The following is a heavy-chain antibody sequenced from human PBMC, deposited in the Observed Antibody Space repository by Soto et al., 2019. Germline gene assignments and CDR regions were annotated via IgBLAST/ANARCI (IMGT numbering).Heavy chain of an antibody. CDR1: GFTFSSYW. D-gene: IGHD3-10*01. Sequence: EVQLVESGGGVVQPGGSLRLSCAASGFTFSSYWMHWVRQAPGKGLVWVSRINSDGSSTSYADSVKGRFTISRDNAKNTLHLHMNSLRAAYTAVYYCASSTMVRGVITPYFDYWGQGTLVTVSS. V-gene: IGHV3-74*01. CDR2: INSDGSST. J-gene: IGHJ4*02. CDR3: ASSTMVRGVITPYFDY.